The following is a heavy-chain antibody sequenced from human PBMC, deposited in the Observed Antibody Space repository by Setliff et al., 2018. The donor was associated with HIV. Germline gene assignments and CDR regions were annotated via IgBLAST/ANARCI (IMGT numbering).Heavy chain of an antibody. CDR1: GFTFTNAW. CDR3: TTDHSSSAGPY. CDR2: IKSKTDGGTT. D-gene: IGHD6-6*01. Sequence: GGSLRLSCAASGFTFTNAWMHWVRQVPGKGLEWVGRIKSKTDGGTTDYAAPVKGRFTISRDDSKNTLYLQMNSLKTEDTAVYYCTTDHSSSAGPYWGQGTLVTVSS. J-gene: IGHJ4*02. V-gene: IGHV3-15*01.